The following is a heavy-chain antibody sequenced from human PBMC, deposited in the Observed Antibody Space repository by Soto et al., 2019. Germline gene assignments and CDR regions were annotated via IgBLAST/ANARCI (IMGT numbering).Heavy chain of an antibody. CDR2: IDPSDSYT. CDR3: ARQPVCSGGSSFHTHTHLGLVGSYYYYGMDV. CDR1: GYSFTSYW. Sequence: GESLKISCKGSGYSFTSYWISWVRQMPGKGLEWMGRIDPSDSYTNYSPSFQGHVTISADKSISTAYLQWSSLKASDTAMYYCARQPVCSGGSSFHTHTHLGLVGSYYYYGMDVWGQGTTVTVSS. D-gene: IGHD2-15*01. J-gene: IGHJ6*02. V-gene: IGHV5-10-1*01.